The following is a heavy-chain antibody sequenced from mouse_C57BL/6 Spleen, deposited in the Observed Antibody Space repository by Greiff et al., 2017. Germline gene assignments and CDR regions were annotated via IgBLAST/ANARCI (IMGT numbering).Heavy chain of an antibody. CDR2: ISYDGSN. Sequence: VQLKESGPGLVKPSQSLSLTCSVTGYSITSGYYWNWIRQFPGNKLEWMGYISYDGSNNYNPSLKNRISITRDISKNQFFLKLNSVTTEDTATYYCARDEKFNYYAMDYWGQGTSVTVSS. J-gene: IGHJ4*01. V-gene: IGHV3-6*01. CDR3: ARDEKFNYYAMDY. CDR1: GYSITSGYY.